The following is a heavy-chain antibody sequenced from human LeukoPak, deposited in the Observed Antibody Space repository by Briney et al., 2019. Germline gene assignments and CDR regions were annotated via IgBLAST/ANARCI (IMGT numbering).Heavy chain of an antibody. CDR1: GYTFIRYG. CDR2: ISPYNDNT. J-gene: IGHJ3*02. V-gene: IGHV1-18*01. CDR3: ARDPCTGGSCHDAFDM. Sequence: ASVKVSCKASGYTFIRYGISWVRQAPGQGLEWMGWISPYNDNTNYAQRLQGRVTMTTDTPTSTAYMELRSLRSDDAAVYYCARDPCTGGSCHDAFDMWGQGTMVTVSS. D-gene: IGHD2-15*01.